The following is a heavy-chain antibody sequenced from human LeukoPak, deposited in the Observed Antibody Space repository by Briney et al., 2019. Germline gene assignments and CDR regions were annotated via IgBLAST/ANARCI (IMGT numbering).Heavy chain of an antibody. CDR1: GFTFSSYW. D-gene: IGHD3-10*01. J-gene: IGHJ4*02. CDR3: VRDSRPGGAMGFDF. Sequence: PGGSLRLSCSASGFTFSSYWMSWVRQAPGKGLEWVANINQDGSVKYHVDSVKGRFTISRDNTKSSLFLQMNSLRGDDTAVYYCVRDSRPGGAMGFDFWGQGTLVTVSS. V-gene: IGHV3-7*01. CDR2: INQDGSVK.